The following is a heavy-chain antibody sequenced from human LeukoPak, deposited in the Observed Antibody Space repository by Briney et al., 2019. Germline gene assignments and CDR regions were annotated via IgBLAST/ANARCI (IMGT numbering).Heavy chain of an antibody. V-gene: IGHV1-18*01. D-gene: IGHD4/OR15-4a*01. CDR2: ISAYNGNT. CDR1: GYTFTSYG. CDR3: ARDANYERARGAGY. J-gene: IGHJ4*02. Sequence: ASVKVSCKASGYTFTSYGISWVRQAPGQGLEWMGWISAYNGNTNYAQKLQGRVTMTTVTSTSTAYMELRSLRSDDTAVYYCARDANYERARGAGYWGQGTLVTVSS.